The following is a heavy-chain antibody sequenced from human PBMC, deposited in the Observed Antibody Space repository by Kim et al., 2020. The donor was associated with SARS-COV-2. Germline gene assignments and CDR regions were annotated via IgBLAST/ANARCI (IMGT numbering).Heavy chain of an antibody. Sequence: GGSLRLSCAASGFTFSNAWMSWVRQAPGKGLEWVGRIKSKTDGGTTDYAAPVKGRFTISRDDSKNTLYLQMNSLKTEDTAVYYCTTDKGYCSSTSCYGDYYYGMDVWGQGTTVTVSS. J-gene: IGHJ6*02. CDR3: TTDKGYCSSTSCYGDYYYGMDV. CDR1: GFTFSNAW. CDR2: IKSKTDGGTT. D-gene: IGHD2-2*01. V-gene: IGHV3-15*01.